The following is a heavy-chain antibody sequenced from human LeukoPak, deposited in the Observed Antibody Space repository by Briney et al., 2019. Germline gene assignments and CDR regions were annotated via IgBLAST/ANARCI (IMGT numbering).Heavy chain of an antibody. CDR1: GGSISSYY. J-gene: IGHJ5*02. D-gene: IGHD2-15*01. V-gene: IGHV4-59*01. Sequence: PSETLSLTCTVSGGSISSYYWNWIRQPPGKGLEWIGYIYYSGSTNYNPSLKSRVTISVDTSKNQFSLKLSSVTAADTAVYYCARDYCSGGSCYSYNWFDPWGQGTLVTVSS. CDR2: IYYSGST. CDR3: ARDYCSGGSCYSYNWFDP.